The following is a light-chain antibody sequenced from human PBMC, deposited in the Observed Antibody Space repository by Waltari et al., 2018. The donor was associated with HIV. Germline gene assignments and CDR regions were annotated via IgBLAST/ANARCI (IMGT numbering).Light chain of an antibody. CDR2: EVI. Sequence: QSALTQPRSVSGSPGQSVTISCTGTSSDVGRYDSVSWYLQHPGKVPKLIIYEVIKRPSGVPDRFSGSKSGNTASLTISGLQTEDEADYFCCSYAGTYTYVLFGGGTKLTVL. V-gene: IGLV2-11*01. J-gene: IGLJ3*02. CDR1: SSDVGRYDS. CDR3: CSYAGTYTYVL.